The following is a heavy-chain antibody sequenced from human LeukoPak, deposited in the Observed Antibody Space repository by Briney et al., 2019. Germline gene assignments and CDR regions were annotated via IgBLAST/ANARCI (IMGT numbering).Heavy chain of an antibody. V-gene: IGHV3-23*01. Sequence: GGSLRLSCAASGFTFSSYSMTWVRQAPGKGPEWVAGLSGSGSSAYYADSVKGRFTISRDNSKNILYLQMNSLRAEDTAVYHGAKFSYVFWSGSLAYWGRGPRVAVSS. D-gene: IGHD3-3*01. CDR3: AKFSYVFWSGSLAY. J-gene: IGHJ4*02. CDR1: GFTFSSYS. CDR2: LSGSGSSA.